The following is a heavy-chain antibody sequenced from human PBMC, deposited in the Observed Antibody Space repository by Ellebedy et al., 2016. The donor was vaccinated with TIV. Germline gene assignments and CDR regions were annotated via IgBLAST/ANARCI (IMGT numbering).Heavy chain of an antibody. D-gene: IGHD4-17*01. CDR2: INQDGSEK. CDR1: GFTFSSYW. CDR3: ATDGSYGDYLSPRNAFAI. V-gene: IGHV3-7*01. J-gene: IGHJ3*02. Sequence: GESLKISCAASGFTFSSYWMSWVRQAPGKGLEWVANINQDGSEKHYVGSVKGLLTISRDNAKNSLFLQMNSPRLDDTAVYYCATDGSYGDYLSPRNAFAIWGQGTAVTVSS.